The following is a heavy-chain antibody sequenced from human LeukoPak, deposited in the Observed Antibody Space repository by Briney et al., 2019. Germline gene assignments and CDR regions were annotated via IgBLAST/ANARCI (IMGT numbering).Heavy chain of an antibody. Sequence: GGSLRLSCAASGFTFSSYAMSWVRQAPGKGLEWVSGISGSGGSTYYADSVKGRFTIFRDNSKNTLYLQMNSLRAEDTAVYYCAKVRYDSSGYYFDYWGQGTLVTVSS. D-gene: IGHD3-22*01. V-gene: IGHV3-23*01. CDR1: GFTFSSYA. J-gene: IGHJ4*02. CDR2: ISGSGGST. CDR3: AKVRYDSSGYYFDY.